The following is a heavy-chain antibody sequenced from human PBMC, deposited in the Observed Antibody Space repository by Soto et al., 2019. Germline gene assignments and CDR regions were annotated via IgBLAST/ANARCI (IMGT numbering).Heavy chain of an antibody. CDR3: ARSDIMVRGVIR. V-gene: IGHV4-31*03. Sequence: PSETLSLTCTVSCGSISSGGYYWSWIRQHPGKGLEWIGYIYYSGSTYYNPSLKSRVTISVDTSKNQFSLKLSSVTAADTAVYYCARSDIMVRGVIRWGQGTLVTVSS. CDR1: CGSISSGGYY. D-gene: IGHD3-10*01. CDR2: IYYSGST. J-gene: IGHJ4*02.